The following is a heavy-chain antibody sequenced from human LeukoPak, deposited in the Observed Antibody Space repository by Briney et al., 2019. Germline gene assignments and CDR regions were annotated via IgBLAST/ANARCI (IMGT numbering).Heavy chain of an antibody. J-gene: IGHJ3*02. CDR3: ARDGMITVVLPSVVGAFDI. CDR1: GGTFTSYT. V-gene: IGHV1-69*04. D-gene: IGHD4-23*01. CDR2: IIPILGIA. Sequence: SVKVSCKASGGTFTSYTISWVRQAPGQGLEWMGRIIPILGIANYAQKFQGRVTITADKSTSTAYMELSSLRSEDSAVYYCARDGMITVVLPSVVGAFDISGEGTMVTVSS.